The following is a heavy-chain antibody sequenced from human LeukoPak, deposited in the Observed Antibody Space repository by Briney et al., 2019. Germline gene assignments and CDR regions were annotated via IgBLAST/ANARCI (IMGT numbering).Heavy chain of an antibody. V-gene: IGHV1-18*01. Sequence: ASVNVSCKASGYTFTNYGITWVRQAPGQGLEWMGWISTYRGNTDYTQNLQDRVTMTTDTSTNTAYMELRSLRSDDTAVYYCARFHYDFWSGYRRDHYYYGMDVWGQGTTVTVSS. CDR3: ARFHYDFWSGYRRDHYYYGMDV. CDR2: ISTYRGNT. D-gene: IGHD3-3*01. CDR1: GYTFTNYG. J-gene: IGHJ6*02.